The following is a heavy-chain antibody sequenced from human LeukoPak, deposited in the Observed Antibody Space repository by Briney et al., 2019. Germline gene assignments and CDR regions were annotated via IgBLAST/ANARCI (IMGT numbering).Heavy chain of an antibody. Sequence: GGSLRLSCAASGFTVSSNYMSWVRQAPGKGLEWVSVIYSGGSTYYADSVKGRFTISRDNSKNTLYPQMNSLRAEDTAVYYCARDLSSGPYYYYGMDVWGQGTTVTVSS. CDR1: GFTVSSNY. J-gene: IGHJ6*02. V-gene: IGHV3-53*01. D-gene: IGHD6-19*01. CDR3: ARDLSSGPYYYYGMDV. CDR2: IYSGGST.